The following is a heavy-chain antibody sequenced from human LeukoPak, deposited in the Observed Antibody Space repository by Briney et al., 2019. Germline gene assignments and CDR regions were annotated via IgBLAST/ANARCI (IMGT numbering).Heavy chain of an antibody. J-gene: IGHJ4*02. D-gene: IGHD6-19*01. V-gene: IGHV4-30-4*07. CDR1: GDSISSGGYS. CDR3: ARVGIAVAGPLDY. Sequence: SETLSLTCAVSGDSISSGGYSWSWIRQPPGKGLEWIGYIYYSGSTYYNPSLKSRVTMSVDTSKNQFSLRLNTVTAADTAVYYCARVGIAVAGPLDYWGQGTLVTVSS. CDR2: IYYSGST.